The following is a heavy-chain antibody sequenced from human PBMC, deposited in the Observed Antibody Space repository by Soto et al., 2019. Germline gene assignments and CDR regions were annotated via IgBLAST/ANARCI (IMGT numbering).Heavy chain of an antibody. D-gene: IGHD1-26*01. Sequence: GGSLRLSCTASGFTFCTYWMNWVRQAPGKGLDWVSLINPDGSTTTYAESVKGRFTIFRDNAKNTVYLQMTSLRVEDTAVYYCARDLRGSPDYWGQGTLVTVSS. J-gene: IGHJ4*02. CDR2: INPDGSTT. CDR1: GFTFCTYW. V-gene: IGHV3-74*03. CDR3: ARDLRGSPDY.